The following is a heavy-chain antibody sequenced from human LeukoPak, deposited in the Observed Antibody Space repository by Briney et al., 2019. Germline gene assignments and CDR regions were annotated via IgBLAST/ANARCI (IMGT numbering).Heavy chain of an antibody. V-gene: IGHV4-59*08. Sequence: SETLSLTCTVSGGSISSYYWSWIRQPPGKGLEWIGYIYYSGSTNYNPSLKSRVTISVDTSKDQFSLKLSSVTAADTAVYYCARRGIAVAGSYYYYYMDVWGKGTTVTVSS. CDR2: IYYSGST. CDR3: ARRGIAVAGSYYYYYMDV. CDR1: GGSISSYY. J-gene: IGHJ6*03. D-gene: IGHD6-19*01.